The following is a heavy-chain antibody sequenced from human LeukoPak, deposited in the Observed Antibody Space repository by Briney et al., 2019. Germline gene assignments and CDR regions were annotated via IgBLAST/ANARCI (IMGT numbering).Heavy chain of an antibody. Sequence: SETLSLTCTVSGGSISSGSYYWSWIRQPAGKGLEWIGRIYTSGSTNYNPSLKSRVTISVDTSKNQFSLKLSSVTAADTAVYYCAREYRSKQLAFDPWGQGTLVTVSS. CDR1: GGSISSGSYY. V-gene: IGHV4-61*02. CDR3: AREYRSKQLAFDP. D-gene: IGHD6-13*01. CDR2: IYTSGST. J-gene: IGHJ5*02.